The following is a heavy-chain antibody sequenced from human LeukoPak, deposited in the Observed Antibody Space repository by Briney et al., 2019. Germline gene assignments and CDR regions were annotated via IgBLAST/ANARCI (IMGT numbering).Heavy chain of an antibody. CDR2: IRSKAYGGTT. V-gene: IGHV3-49*04. CDR1: GFTFSSYS. D-gene: IGHD3-22*01. J-gene: IGHJ4*02. CDR3: TTHYYYDSSGYYNY. Sequence: GGSLRLSCAASGFTFSSYSMNWVRQAPGKGLEWVGFIRSKAYGGTTEYAASVKGRFTISRDDSKSIAYLQMNSLKTEDTAVYYCTTHYYYDSSGYYNYWGQGTLVTVSS.